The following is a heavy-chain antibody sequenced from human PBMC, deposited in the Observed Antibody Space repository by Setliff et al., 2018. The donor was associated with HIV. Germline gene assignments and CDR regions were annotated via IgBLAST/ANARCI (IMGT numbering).Heavy chain of an antibody. D-gene: IGHD1-1*01. CDR3: TREGRGDPAMATTRIDY. CDR2: IYYPGFA. J-gene: IGHJ4*02. Sequence: PSETLSLTCSVSGDSISSGSYFWGLIRQTPGKGLEWIGNIYYPGFAYYNPSLKSRVTISLDTSKTHFFLNLTCVTDAATAVYFCTREGRGDPAMATTRIDYWGQGKLVTVS. V-gene: IGHV4-39*02. CDR1: GDSISSGSYF.